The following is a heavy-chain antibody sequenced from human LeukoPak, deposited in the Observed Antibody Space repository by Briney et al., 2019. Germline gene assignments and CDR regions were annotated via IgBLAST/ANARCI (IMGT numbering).Heavy chain of an antibody. J-gene: IGHJ4*02. Sequence: GGSLRLSCVAPGFTFSTYWMSWVRQAPGKELEWVANIKQDGSETYYVDSVKGRFTISRDNAQNSLYLQMNSLRVDDTAVYYCARTLYFGYLDYWGQGTLVTVSS. CDR3: ARTLYFGYLDY. D-gene: IGHD3-9*01. V-gene: IGHV3-7*01. CDR2: IKQDGSET. CDR1: GFTFSTYW.